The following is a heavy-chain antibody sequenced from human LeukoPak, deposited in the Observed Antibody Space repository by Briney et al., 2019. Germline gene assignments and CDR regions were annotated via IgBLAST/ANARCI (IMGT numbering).Heavy chain of an antibody. CDR2: IYYSGTT. Sequence: SETLPLTCTVSGGSISIYYWSWIRQPPGKGLEWIGYIYYSGTTNYNPSLKSRVTISTDSSKNQFSLNLTSVTAADTAVYYCARSRTNRDVYNFYYWGQGTLVTVSS. CDR1: GGSISIYY. J-gene: IGHJ4*02. V-gene: IGHV4-59*08. CDR3: ARSRTNRDVYNFYY. D-gene: IGHD5-24*01.